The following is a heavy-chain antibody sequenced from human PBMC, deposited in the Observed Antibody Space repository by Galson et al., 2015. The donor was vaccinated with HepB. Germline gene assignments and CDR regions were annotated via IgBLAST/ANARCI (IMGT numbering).Heavy chain of an antibody. CDR2: IKSKTFGGTT. Sequence: SLRLFCAGSGFPFGNYAMSWFRQAPGKGLEWLGYIKSKTFGGTTQYAASVRGRFTISRDDSASLAYLQMNNLRIEDTAMYYCTLGGAAAYWGQGTLVTVSS. CDR1: GFPFGNYA. CDR3: TLGGAAAY. D-gene: IGHD2-15*01. J-gene: IGHJ4*02. V-gene: IGHV3-49*03.